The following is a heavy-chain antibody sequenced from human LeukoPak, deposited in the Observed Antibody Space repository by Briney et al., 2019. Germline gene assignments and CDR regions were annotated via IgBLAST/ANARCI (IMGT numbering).Heavy chain of an antibody. V-gene: IGHV4-39*07. CDR1: GGSISSSSYY. J-gene: IGHJ4*02. CDR2: ISYTGST. Sequence: PSETLSLTCTVSGGSISSSSYYWGWIRQPPGQGLEWIGHISYTGSTYYNPSLKSRVTISVDTSKNQFSLQLRSVTAADTAVYYCARDRYYEPLDYWGQGTLVTVST. D-gene: IGHD3-22*01. CDR3: ARDRYYEPLDY.